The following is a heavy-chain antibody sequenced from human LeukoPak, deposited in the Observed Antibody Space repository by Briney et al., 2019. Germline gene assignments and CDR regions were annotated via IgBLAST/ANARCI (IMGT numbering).Heavy chain of an antibody. CDR3: ARGQGGLRGDDY. V-gene: IGHV3-30-3*01. Sequence: GGSLRLSCAASGFTFSTYAMHWVRQAPGKGLEWVEVISYDGSNKFHADSVKGRFTISRDNSQNTLFLRMNSLKPEDTAVYYCARGQGGLRGDDYWGQGTLVTVSS. J-gene: IGHJ4*02. D-gene: IGHD3-10*01. CDR2: ISYDGSNK. CDR1: GFTFSTYA.